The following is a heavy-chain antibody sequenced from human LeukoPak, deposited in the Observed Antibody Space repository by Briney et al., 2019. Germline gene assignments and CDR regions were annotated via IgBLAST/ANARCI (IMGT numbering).Heavy chain of an antibody. V-gene: IGHV3-30*03. Sequence: RPGGSLRLSCEASAFIFSGHWLNWVRQTPGKGLEWVALISYDGSEQHYADSVKGRFTISRDSPKNTLYLQMDTLRPEDTAVYYYARERTGFYAEYWGQGALVTVSS. CDR1: AFIFSGHW. CDR2: ISYDGSEQ. CDR3: ARERTGFYAEY. D-gene: IGHD3/OR15-3a*01. J-gene: IGHJ4*02.